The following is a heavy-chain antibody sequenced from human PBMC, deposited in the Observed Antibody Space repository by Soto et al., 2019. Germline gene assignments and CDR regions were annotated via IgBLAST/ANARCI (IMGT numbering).Heavy chain of an antibody. CDR3: ARGVGMGSSRWLNFDY. Sequence: EVQLVESGGGLVKPGGSLRLSCAASGFTFSSYSMNWVRQAPGKGLEWVSSISSSSSYIYYADSVKGRFTISRDNAKNSLYLQMNSLRAEDTAVYYCARGVGMGSSRWLNFDYWGQGTLVTVSS. CDR2: ISSSSSYI. J-gene: IGHJ4*02. D-gene: IGHD6-19*01. CDR1: GFTFSSYS. V-gene: IGHV3-21*01.